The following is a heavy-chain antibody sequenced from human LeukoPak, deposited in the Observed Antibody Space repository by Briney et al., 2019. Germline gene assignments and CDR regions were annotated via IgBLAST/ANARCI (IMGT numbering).Heavy chain of an antibody. CDR2: FDPEDGVR. V-gene: IGHV1-24*01. Sequence: GASVKVSCKVSGHSLNELSMHWVRQVPGQGLEWMGGFDPEDGVRIYAQKFQDRVTLTEDTSADTAYMELSSLRSDDTAVYYRATLDPRSYRIRFDYWGQGVLVTVSS. CDR1: GHSLNELS. J-gene: IGHJ4*02. CDR3: ATLDPRSYRIRFDY. D-gene: IGHD1-14*01.